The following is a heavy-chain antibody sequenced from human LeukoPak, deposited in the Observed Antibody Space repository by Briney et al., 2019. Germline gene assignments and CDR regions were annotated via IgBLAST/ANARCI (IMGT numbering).Heavy chain of an antibody. V-gene: IGHV1-8*01. CDR3: ARNPYGTGHFDP. CDR1: GYTFTTYD. D-gene: IGHD2-8*02. Sequence: ASVKVSCKASGYTFTTYDINWVRQATGRGLEWLGWMSPNNGHTGYAQKFQGRVTLTRDNSINSAYMELSSLTSEDTAVYYCARNPYGTGHFDPWGQGSLVTVSS. CDR2: MSPNNGHT. J-gene: IGHJ5*02.